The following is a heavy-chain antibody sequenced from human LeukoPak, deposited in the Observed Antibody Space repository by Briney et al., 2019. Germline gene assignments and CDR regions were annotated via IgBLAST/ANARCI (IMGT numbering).Heavy chain of an antibody. CDR2: INSDGRIT. CDR1: GFTFSSYW. J-gene: IGHJ3*02. CDR3: ARVGVPQYAFDI. V-gene: IGHV3-74*01. Sequence: GGSLRLSCVASGFTFSSYWMHCVRQVPGKGPVWVSRINSDGRITSYADSVKGRFTISRDNAKNTLYLQMDSLRAEDTAVYSCARVGVPQYAFDIWGQGTWVTVSS. D-gene: IGHD2-2*01.